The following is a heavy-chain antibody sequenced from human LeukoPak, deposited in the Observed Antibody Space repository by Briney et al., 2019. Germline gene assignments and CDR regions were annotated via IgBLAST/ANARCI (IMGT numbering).Heavy chain of an antibody. V-gene: IGHV3-74*01. J-gene: IGHJ2*01. CDR3: TRDVNLNFFDV. CDR2: ISHDGTVT. D-gene: IGHD3-9*01. Sequence: PGGSLRLSSVVSGFTFSNYVMHWVRQAPGQGLMWVSRISHDGTVTSYADSVRGRFTVSRDNAKNTLYLQMNSLRAEDTAVYYCTRDVNLNFFDVWGRGTLVTVSS. CDR1: GFTFSNYV.